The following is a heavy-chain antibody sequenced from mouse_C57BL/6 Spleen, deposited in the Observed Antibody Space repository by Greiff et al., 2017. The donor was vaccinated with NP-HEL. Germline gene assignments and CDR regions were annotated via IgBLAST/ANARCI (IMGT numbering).Heavy chain of an antibody. Sequence: VQLQQSGPELVKPGASVKISCKASGYTFTDYYMNWGKQSHGKSLEGIGDIKPNKGGTSYNQKFKGKATLTVDKSSSTAYMELRSLTSEDSAVYYCAREHYGSSGGFAYWGQGTLVTVSA. D-gene: IGHD1-1*01. CDR2: IKPNKGGT. V-gene: IGHV1-26*01. CDR1: GYTFTDYY. J-gene: IGHJ3*01. CDR3: AREHYGSSGGFAY.